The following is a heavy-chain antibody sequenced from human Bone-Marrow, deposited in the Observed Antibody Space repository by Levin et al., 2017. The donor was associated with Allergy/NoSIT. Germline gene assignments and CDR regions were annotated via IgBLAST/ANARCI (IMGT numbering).Heavy chain of an antibody. D-gene: IGHD5-18*01. Sequence: PGGSLRLSCAASGFTFSSYGLHWVRQAPGKGLEWVAYISFDGDYKSYADSVKGRFTVSRDESKNTLYLQMNSLRAEDTAVYYCAKPGDTLRGSQYLHYWGQGTLVTVSS. CDR1: GFTFSSYG. CDR2: ISFDGDYK. CDR3: AKPGDTLRGSQYLHY. V-gene: IGHV3-30*18. J-gene: IGHJ4*02.